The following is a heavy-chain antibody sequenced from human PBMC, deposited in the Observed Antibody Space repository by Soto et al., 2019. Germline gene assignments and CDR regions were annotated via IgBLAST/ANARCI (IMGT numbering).Heavy chain of an antibody. CDR2: IYYNGNT. V-gene: IGHV4-59*11. D-gene: IGHD1-20*01. CDR3: TRANRYSEY. J-gene: IGHJ4*02. Sequence: VTLSLTCTVSGGSISNHYWSWIRQPPGKGLEWIGYIYYNGNTNYNPPLKSRVTMSVDTSKNQISLKLSSVTAADTAVYYCTRANRYSEYWGQGTLVTVSS. CDR1: GGSISNHY.